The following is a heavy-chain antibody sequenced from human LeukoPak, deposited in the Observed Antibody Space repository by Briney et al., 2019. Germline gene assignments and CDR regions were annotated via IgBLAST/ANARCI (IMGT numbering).Heavy chain of an antibody. V-gene: IGHV1-2*02. D-gene: IGHD3-9*01. CDR3: ARDVRGDFDWSGQD. Sequence: ASVKVSCKASGYTFTGYYMHWVRHAPGQGLEWMGWINPNSGGTNYAQKFQGRVTMTRDTSISTAYMELSRLRSDDTAVYYCARDVRGDFDWSGQDWAQGTLVSVSS. J-gene: IGHJ4*02. CDR1: GYTFTGYY. CDR2: INPNSGGT.